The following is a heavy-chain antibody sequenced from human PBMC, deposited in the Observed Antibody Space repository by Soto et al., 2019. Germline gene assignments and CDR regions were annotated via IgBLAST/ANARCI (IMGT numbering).Heavy chain of an antibody. CDR1: GFTFSSYA. CDR2: ISGSDDST. V-gene: IGHV3-23*01. Sequence: EVQLLESGGGLVQPGESLRLSCAASGFTFSSYAMSWVRQAPGKGLEWVSVISGSDDSTYYADSLNGRFTISRDNSKNTLYLQMNSLRAADTAVSYCAKRSSSSTFDYWGQGTLVTVSS. J-gene: IGHJ4*02. D-gene: IGHD6-6*01. CDR3: AKRSSSSTFDY.